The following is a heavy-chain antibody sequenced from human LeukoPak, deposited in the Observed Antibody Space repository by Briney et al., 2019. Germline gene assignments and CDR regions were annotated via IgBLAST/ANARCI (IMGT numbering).Heavy chain of an antibody. CDR2: ISYDGSNK. D-gene: IGHD6-19*01. J-gene: IGHJ4*02. CDR3: ASSSGWYFPFRY. CDR1: GFTFSSYG. V-gene: IGHV3-30*03. Sequence: GGSLRLSCAASGFTFSSYGMHWVRQAPGKGLEWVAVISYDGSNKYYADSVKGRFTISRDNSKNTLYLQMNSLRAEDTAVYYCASSSGWYFPFRYWGQGTLVTVSS.